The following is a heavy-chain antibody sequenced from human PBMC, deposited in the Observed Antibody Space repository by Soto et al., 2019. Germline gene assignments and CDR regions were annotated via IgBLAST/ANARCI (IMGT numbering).Heavy chain of an antibody. CDR3: ARETWWRLDY. CDR2: INPDGSNE. Sequence: EVQLVESGGGLVQPGGSLRLSCAASGLPFSSQFMSGIRQAPGRGLEWVAKINPDGSNEHYVDPVKGRFTVSRDNTKNSLFLQMNGLRVEDTAVYYCARETWWRLDYWGQGNLVTVSS. V-gene: IGHV3-7*04. CDR1: GLPFSSQF. J-gene: IGHJ4*02. D-gene: IGHD2-15*01.